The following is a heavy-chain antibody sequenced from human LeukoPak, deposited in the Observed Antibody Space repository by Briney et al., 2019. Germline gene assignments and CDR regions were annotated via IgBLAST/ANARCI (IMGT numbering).Heavy chain of an antibody. D-gene: IGHD3-22*01. V-gene: IGHV3-64*04. CDR1: GFTFGSYA. J-gene: IGHJ4*02. CDR3: AKGSTASILTDYYDSSGYYY. CDR2: IGSNGGST. Sequence: GGSLRLSCAASGFTFGSYAMHWFRQAPGKGLEYVSTIGSNGGSTSYADSVKGRFTISRDNSKNTLYLQMNSLRAEDTAVYYCAKGSTASILTDYYDSSGYYYWGQGTLVTVSS.